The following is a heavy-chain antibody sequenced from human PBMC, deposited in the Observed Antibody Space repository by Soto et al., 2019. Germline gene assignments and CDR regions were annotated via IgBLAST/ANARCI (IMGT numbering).Heavy chain of an antibody. Sequence: QVQLQQWGAGLLKPSETLSLTCAVYGGSFSGYYWSWIRQPPGKGLEWIGEINHSGSTNYNPSLTSRVNISVDTSKNHFSLKLSSVTAAATAVSYCARGTPNYGGNSSWGYWGQGTLVTVSS. CDR2: INHSGST. V-gene: IGHV4-34*01. D-gene: IGHD4-17*01. CDR1: GGSFSGYY. CDR3: ARGTPNYGGNSSWGY. J-gene: IGHJ4*02.